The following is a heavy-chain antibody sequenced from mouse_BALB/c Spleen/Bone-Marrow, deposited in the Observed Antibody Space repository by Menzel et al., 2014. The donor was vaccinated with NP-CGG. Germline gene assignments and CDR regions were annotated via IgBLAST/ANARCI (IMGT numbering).Heavy chain of an antibody. D-gene: IGHD4-1*01. CDR1: GYTFTSSW. J-gene: IGHJ2*01. Sequence: VQVVESGSVLVRPGASVKLSCKASGYTFTSSWMHWAKQRPGQGLEWIGEIHPNSGNTNYNEKFKGKATLTVGTSSSTACVDLSSLTSEDSAVYYCARELGRGYYFDYWGQGTTLTVSS. CDR3: ARELGRGYYFDY. CDR2: IHPNSGNT. V-gene: IGHV1S130*01.